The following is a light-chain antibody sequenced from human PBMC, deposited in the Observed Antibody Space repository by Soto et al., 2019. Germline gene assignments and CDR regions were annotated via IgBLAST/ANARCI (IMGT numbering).Light chain of an antibody. CDR3: CSYAGSYTV. CDR2: DVS. V-gene: IGLV2-11*01. Sequence: QSVLTQPRSVSGSPGQSVTISCTGTSSDVGGYNYVSWYQQHPGKAPKLMIYDVSKRPSGVPDRFSGSKSGNTPSLTISGLQAEDEADYYCCSYAGSYTVFGGGTKLTVL. J-gene: IGLJ3*02. CDR1: SSDVGGYNY.